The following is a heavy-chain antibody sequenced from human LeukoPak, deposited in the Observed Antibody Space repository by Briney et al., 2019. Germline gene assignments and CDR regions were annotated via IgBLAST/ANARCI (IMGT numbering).Heavy chain of an antibody. CDR3: ARELPREVTLDY. CDR1: GFTLSSYE. Sequence: GGSLRLSCAASGFTLSSYEMHWVRQAPGKGLVWVSRINSDGSRTGYADSVKGRFSISRDNAKNTLYLQMNSLRAEDTAIYYCARELPREVTLDYWGQGTLVTVSS. D-gene: IGHD2-21*02. V-gene: IGHV3-74*01. J-gene: IGHJ4*02. CDR2: INSDGSRT.